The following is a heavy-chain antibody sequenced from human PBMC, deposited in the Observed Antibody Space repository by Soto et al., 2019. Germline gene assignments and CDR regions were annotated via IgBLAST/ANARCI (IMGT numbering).Heavy chain of an antibody. D-gene: IGHD2-8*01. J-gene: IGHJ4*02. CDR1: GYTFSTYN. CDR3: VRYGVAATY. Sequence: ASVKVSCKASGYTFSTYNINWVRQATGQGLEWMGWMNPNSGTTGYAQKFQDRLTLTRDTSVTTAYMELSSLTSDDTAVYVRVRYGVAATYWGQGTQATVSS. CDR2: MNPNSGTT. V-gene: IGHV1-8*02.